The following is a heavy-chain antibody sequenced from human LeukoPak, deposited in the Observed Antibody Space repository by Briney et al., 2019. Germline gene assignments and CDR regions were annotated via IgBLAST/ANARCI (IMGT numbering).Heavy chain of an antibody. Sequence: GGSLRLSCAASEFTFSSYSMNWVRQAPGKGLEWVSSISSSSSYIYYADSVKGRFTISRDNAKNSLYLQMNSLRAEDTAVYYCARDLSYSGYDYDAFDIWGQGTMVTVSS. J-gene: IGHJ3*02. V-gene: IGHV3-21*01. D-gene: IGHD5-12*01. CDR1: EFTFSSYS. CDR2: ISSSSSYI. CDR3: ARDLSYSGYDYDAFDI.